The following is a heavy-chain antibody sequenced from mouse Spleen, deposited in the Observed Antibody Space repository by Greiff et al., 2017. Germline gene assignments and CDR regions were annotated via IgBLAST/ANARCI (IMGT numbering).Heavy chain of an antibody. CDR1: GFTFTDYY. Sequence: EVQLQQSGPVLVKPGPSVKISCKASGFTFTDYYMYWVKQSHGKSLEWIGLVYPYNGGTSYNQKFKGKATLTVDTSSSTAYMELNSLTSEDSAVYYCARSFSTMITRRGLFAYWGQGTLVTVSA. J-gene: IGHJ3*01. CDR3: ARSFSTMITRRGLFAY. CDR2: VYPYNGGT. V-gene: IGHV1-36*01. D-gene: IGHD2-4*01.